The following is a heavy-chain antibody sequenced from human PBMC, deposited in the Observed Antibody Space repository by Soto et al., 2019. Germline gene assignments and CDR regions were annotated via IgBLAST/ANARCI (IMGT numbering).Heavy chain of an antibody. CDR3: AKDRLPTSGQRFYFDS. CDR2: ILPDETG. Sequence: DVNLLQSGGGSAQPGGSLRLSCATSGFTFSTYAMTWVRQVPGRGLQWVSTILPDETGFYTGSVKGRFTISRDNYRGIVYLQMNDLWVEDAAIYYCAKDRLPTSGQRFYFDSWGQGSLVTVSS. D-gene: IGHD2-15*01. V-gene: IGHV3-23*01. CDR1: GFTFSTYA. J-gene: IGHJ4*02.